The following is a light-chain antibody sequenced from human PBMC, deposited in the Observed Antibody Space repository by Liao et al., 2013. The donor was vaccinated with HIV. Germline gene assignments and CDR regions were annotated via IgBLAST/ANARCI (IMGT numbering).Light chain of an antibody. CDR1: NIESKR. Sequence: SYVLTQPPSVSVAPGKTARITCGGNNIESKRVHWYQQKPGQAPVLVIFYDNDRPSGIPERFSGSNSGNTAALTISRVEVGDEADYYCQVWDDSGDHSFVFGTGTKVTVL. V-gene: IGLV3-21*04. J-gene: IGLJ1*01. CDR2: YDN. CDR3: QVWDDSGDHSFV.